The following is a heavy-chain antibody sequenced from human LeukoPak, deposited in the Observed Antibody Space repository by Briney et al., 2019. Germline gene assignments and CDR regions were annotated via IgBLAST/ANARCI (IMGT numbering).Heavy chain of an antibody. D-gene: IGHD3-3*01. J-gene: IGHJ4*02. Sequence: PSETPSPPRNVPGGPLTSFYWGWVPQSPGEGLEWIGYIYYSGSTAYNPSLKNRVTISVDTSKNQFSLNLTSVTAADTAFYYCARGPTRYYFDYWGQGTVVTVSS. CDR3: ARGPTRYYFDY. CDR2: IYYSGST. V-gene: IGHV4-59*01. CDR1: GGPLTSFY.